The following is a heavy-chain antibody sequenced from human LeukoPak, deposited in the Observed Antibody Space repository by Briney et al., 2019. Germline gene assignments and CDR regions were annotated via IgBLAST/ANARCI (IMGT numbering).Heavy chain of an antibody. CDR3: AIGPRGYYDLDY. V-gene: IGHV3-33*01. Sequence: GGSLRLSCAASGFTFSSYGMHWARQAPGKGLEWVAVIWYDGSNKYYADSVKGRITISRDNSKNTLYLQMNSLRAEDTAVYYCAIGPRGYYDLDYWGQGTLVTVSS. CDR1: GFTFSSYG. D-gene: IGHD3-22*01. J-gene: IGHJ4*02. CDR2: IWYDGSNK.